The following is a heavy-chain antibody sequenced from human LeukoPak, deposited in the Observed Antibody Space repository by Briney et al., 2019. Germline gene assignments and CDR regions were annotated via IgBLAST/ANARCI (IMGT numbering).Heavy chain of an antibody. CDR2: ISGSGGST. CDR3: AKAPVTTCRGAYCYPFDY. Sequence: PSGGSLRLSCAASGFTFSSYAMSWVRQAPGKGLEWVSAISGSGGSTYYADSVKGRFTISRDSSKNTLFLQMNRLRPEDAAVYYCAKAPVTTCRGAYCYPFDYWGQGTLVTVSS. J-gene: IGHJ4*02. V-gene: IGHV3-23*01. CDR1: GFTFSSYA. D-gene: IGHD2-21*01.